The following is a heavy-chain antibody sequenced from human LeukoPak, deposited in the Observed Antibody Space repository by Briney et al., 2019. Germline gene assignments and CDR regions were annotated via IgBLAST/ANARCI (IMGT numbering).Heavy chain of an antibody. V-gene: IGHV4-31*03. Sequence: SETLSLTCTVSGGSISSGGYYWSWIRQHPGKGLEWIGYIYYSGSTYYNPSLKSRVTISIDTSKNQFSLKLSSVTAADTAVYYCARGDYSSNWSTGDNWGQGTLVSVSS. D-gene: IGHD6-13*01. CDR1: GGSISSGGYY. CDR3: ARGDYSSNWSTGDN. CDR2: IYYSGST. J-gene: IGHJ4*02.